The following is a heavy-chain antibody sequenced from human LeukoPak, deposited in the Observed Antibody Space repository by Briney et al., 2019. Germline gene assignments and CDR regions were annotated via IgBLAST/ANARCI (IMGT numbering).Heavy chain of an antibody. CDR1: GFTFSSYS. CDR2: ISSSSSYI. D-gene: IGHD2-2*01. V-gene: IGHV3-21*01. J-gene: IGHJ6*03. CDR3: ANMRRGYCSSTSCYAYYYMDV. Sequence: GGSLRLSCAASGFTFSSYSMNWVRQAPGKGLEWVSSISSSSSYIYYADSVKGRFTISRDNAKNSLYLQMNSLRAEDTAVHYCANMRRGYCSSTSCYAYYYMDVWGKGTTVTVSS.